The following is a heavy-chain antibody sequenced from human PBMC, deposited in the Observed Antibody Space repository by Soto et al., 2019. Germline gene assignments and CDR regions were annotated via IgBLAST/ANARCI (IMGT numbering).Heavy chain of an antibody. D-gene: IGHD3-22*01. J-gene: IGHJ4*02. CDR1: GGSFNRHT. V-gene: IGHV1-69*01. CDR2: IIPIFGTA. CDR3: ARGWGYDSTDYYYAY. Sequence: QVQLVQSGAEVRKPGSSVRVSCKASGGSFNRHTSSWVRQAPGQGLEWRGGIIPIFGTANQAQKFQGRVTSISDESTSTVYMELSSLRSDDTAIYYCARGWGYDSTDYYYAYWGPVTLVIVSS.